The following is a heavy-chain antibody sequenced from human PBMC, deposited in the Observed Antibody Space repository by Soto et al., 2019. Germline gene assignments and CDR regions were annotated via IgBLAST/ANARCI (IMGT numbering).Heavy chain of an antibody. CDR2: ISWNSGSI. Sequence: EVQLVESGGGLVQPGRSLRLSCEASGFTFDDYAMHWVRQAPGKGLEWVSGISWNSGSIGYADSVKGRFTISRDNAKNSLYLQMNSLRAEDTALYYCAKDIWVTGHFDYWGQGTLVTVSS. J-gene: IGHJ4*02. V-gene: IGHV3-9*01. D-gene: IGHD2-21*02. CDR3: AKDIWVTGHFDY. CDR1: GFTFDDYA.